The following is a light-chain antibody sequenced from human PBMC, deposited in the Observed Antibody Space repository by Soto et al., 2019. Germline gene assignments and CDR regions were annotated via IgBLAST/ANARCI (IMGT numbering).Light chain of an antibody. CDR2: TGS. Sequence: EIVLTQSPGTLSLSPGERATLSCRASQSVSNNYLAWYQQKPGEAPKLLIFTGSLLHSGVPPRLSGSGSGTDFTLTISSLQPEDFATYYCQQTLSFPPTFGQGTKVDIK. CDR1: QSVSNNY. J-gene: IGKJ1*01. CDR3: QQTLSFPPT. V-gene: IGKV3D-7*01.